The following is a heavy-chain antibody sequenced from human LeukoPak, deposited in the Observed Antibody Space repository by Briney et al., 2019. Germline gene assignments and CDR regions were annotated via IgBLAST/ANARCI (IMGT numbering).Heavy chain of an antibody. J-gene: IGHJ4*02. CDR2: IKSKTDGGTT. Sequence: GGSLRLSCAASGFTFSNASMSWVRQAPGKGLEWVGRIKSKTDGGTTDYAAPVKGRFTISKNDSKNTLYLQMNSLKTEDTAVYYCTTTMIVVAPNDYWGQGTLVTVSS. V-gene: IGHV3-15*01. CDR1: GFTFSNAS. CDR3: TTTMIVVAPNDY. D-gene: IGHD3-22*01.